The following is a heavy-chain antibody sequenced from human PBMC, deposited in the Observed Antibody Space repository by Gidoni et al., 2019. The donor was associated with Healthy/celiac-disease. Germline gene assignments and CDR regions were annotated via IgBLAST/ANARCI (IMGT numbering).Heavy chain of an antibody. Sequence: EVQLVESGGGLIQPGGSLRLSCAASGFTVSSNYLSWVRQAPGKGLEWVSVIYSGGSTYYADSVKGRFTISRDNSKNTLYLQMNSLRAEDTAVYYCARDSVDSSGTGDAFDIWGQGTMVTVSS. CDR3: ARDSVDSSGTGDAFDI. J-gene: IGHJ3*02. CDR2: IYSGGST. D-gene: IGHD6-19*01. V-gene: IGHV3-53*01. CDR1: GFTVSSNY.